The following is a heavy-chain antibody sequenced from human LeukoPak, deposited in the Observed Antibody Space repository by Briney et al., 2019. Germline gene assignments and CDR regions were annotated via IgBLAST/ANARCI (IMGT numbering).Heavy chain of an antibody. D-gene: IGHD5-18*01. V-gene: IGHV3-21*01. J-gene: IGHJ4*02. CDR3: GRDRIGGGTAMVTGFDY. CDR1: GFTFSTYS. CDR2: ISSSSIYI. Sequence: PGGSLRLSCAASGFTFSTYSMNWVRQAPGKGLEWVSSISSSSIYIYYADSVKGRFTISRDNAKNSLYLQMNSLRAEDTAVYYCGRDRIGGGTAMVTGFDYWGQGTLVTVSS.